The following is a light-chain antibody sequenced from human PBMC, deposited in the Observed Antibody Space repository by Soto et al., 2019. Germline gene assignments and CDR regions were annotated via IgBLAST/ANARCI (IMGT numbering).Light chain of an antibody. CDR2: GAS. J-gene: IGKJ1*01. CDR1: QSVSHS. Sequence: EIVMTQSPATLSVSPGERATLSCRASQSVSHSLAWHQQKPSQAPRLLIYGASTRATGIPARFSGSGSGTEFTLTISSLQSEDFAVYYCQQYSKWPWTFGQGTKVEI. CDR3: QQYSKWPWT. V-gene: IGKV3-15*01.